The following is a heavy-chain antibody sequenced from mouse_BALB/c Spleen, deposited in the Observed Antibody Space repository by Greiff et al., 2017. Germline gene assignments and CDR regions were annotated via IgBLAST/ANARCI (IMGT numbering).Heavy chain of an antibody. CDR2: INPSTGYT. V-gene: IGHV1-7*01. CDR1: GYTFTSYW. D-gene: IGHD1-1*01. CDR3: ARSYYGSRDFDY. J-gene: IGHJ2*01. Sequence: QVQLQQSGAELAKPGASVKMSCKASGYTFTSYWMHWVKQRPGQGLEWIGYINPSTGYTEYNQKFKDKATLTADKSSSTAYMQLSSLTSEDSAVYYCARSYYGSRDFDYWGQGTTLTVSS.